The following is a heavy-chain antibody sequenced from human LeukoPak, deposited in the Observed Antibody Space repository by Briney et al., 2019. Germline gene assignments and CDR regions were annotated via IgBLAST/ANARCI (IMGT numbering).Heavy chain of an antibody. V-gene: IGHV3-33*01. J-gene: IGHJ3*01. Sequence: GGSLRLSCVTSGFTFSSFGIHWVRQAPGKGLEWVAGTWFDGSNIYYADSVKGRFTISRDNSKNTLYLQMNSLRAEDTAVYYCARDQADILLFTWGQGTMVTVSS. D-gene: IGHD3-10*01. CDR1: GFTFSSFG. CDR2: TWFDGSNI. CDR3: ARDQADILLFT.